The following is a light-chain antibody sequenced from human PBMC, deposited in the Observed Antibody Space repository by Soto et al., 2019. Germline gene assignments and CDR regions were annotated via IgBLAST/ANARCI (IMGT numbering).Light chain of an antibody. Sequence: QSALTQPASVSGSPGQSITISCTGTSSDVGGYNYVSWYQQHPGKAPKLMIYDLSNRPSGVSNRFSGSKSGNTASLTISGLQSEDEADYYCGSYTSSSTVIFGGGTKLTVL. CDR2: DLS. CDR1: SSDVGGYNY. CDR3: GSYTSSSTVI. V-gene: IGLV2-14*03. J-gene: IGLJ2*01.